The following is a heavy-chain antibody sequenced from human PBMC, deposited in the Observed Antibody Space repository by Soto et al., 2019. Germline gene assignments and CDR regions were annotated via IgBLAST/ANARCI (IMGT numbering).Heavy chain of an antibody. CDR1: GFTFTNYP. Sequence: GGSLRLSCSDSGFTFTNYPMHWVRQAPGKGLEYVSAISRDGDDTYYADSVKGRFTISRDNSKKTLYLQMSSLRTDDTAIYYCVKVKDYGSGKYYYDYSGPGTPVTVSS. CDR2: ISRDGDDT. D-gene: IGHD3-10*01. CDR3: VKVKDYGSGKYYYDY. V-gene: IGHV3-64D*06. J-gene: IGHJ4*02.